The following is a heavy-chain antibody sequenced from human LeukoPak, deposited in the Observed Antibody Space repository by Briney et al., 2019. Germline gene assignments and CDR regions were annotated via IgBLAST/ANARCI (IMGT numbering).Heavy chain of an antibody. D-gene: IGHD3-22*01. CDR1: GGSISSYY. CDR2: IHYSGST. J-gene: IGHJ4*02. CDR3: ARDQYYYDSSGYYYLGY. V-gene: IGHV4-59*12. Sequence: NASETLSLTCTVSGGSISSYYWSWIRQPPGKGLEWIGYIHYSGSTNYNPSLKSRVTISVDTSKNQFSLKLSSVTAADTAVYYCARDQYYYDSSGYYYLGYWGQGTLVTVSS.